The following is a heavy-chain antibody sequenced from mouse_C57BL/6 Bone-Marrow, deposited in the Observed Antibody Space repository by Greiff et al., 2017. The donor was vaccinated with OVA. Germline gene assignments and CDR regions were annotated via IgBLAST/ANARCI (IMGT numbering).Heavy chain of an antibody. Sequence: VQLVESGAELARPGASVKLSCKASGYTFTSYGISWVKQRTGQGLEWIGEIYPRSGNTYYNEKFKGKATLTADKSSSTAYMELRSLTSEDSAVYFCARSSPRLWFRYWGQGTSVTVSS. V-gene: IGHV1-81*01. CDR2: IYPRSGNT. D-gene: IGHD2-2*01. CDR1: GYTFTSYG. J-gene: IGHJ4*01. CDR3: ARSSPRLWFRY.